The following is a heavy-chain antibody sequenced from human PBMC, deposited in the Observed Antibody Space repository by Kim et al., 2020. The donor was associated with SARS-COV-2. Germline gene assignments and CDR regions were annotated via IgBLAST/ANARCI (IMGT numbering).Heavy chain of an antibody. V-gene: IGHV3-53*04. J-gene: IGHJ4*02. CDR3: ARGHYDSSGYYLDY. CDR1: GFTVSSNY. Sequence: GSLRLSCAASGFTVSSNYMSWVRQAPGKGLEWVSVIYSGGSTYYADSVKGRFTISRHNSKNTLYLQMNSLRAEDTAVYYCARGHYDSSGYYLDYWGQGTLVTVSS. CDR2: IYSGGST. D-gene: IGHD3-22*01.